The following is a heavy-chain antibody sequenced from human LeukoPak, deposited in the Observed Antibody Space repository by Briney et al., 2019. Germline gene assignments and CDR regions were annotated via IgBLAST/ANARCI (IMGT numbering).Heavy chain of an antibody. Sequence: PSETLSLTCAVYGGSFSGYYWTWIRQPPGKGLEWIGELNHRGTTNYNPSLKSRVTISEDTSTSQLSLRLSSVTAADTAVYYCARQRRWYYGSGSYSLGNGMDVWGQGTTVTVSS. V-gene: IGHV4-34*01. CDR3: ARQRRWYYGSGSYSLGNGMDV. CDR1: GGSFSGYY. J-gene: IGHJ6*02. CDR2: LNHRGTT. D-gene: IGHD3-10*01.